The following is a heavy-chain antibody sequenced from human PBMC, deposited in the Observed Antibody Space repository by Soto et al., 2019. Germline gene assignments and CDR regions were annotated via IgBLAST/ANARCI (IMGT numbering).Heavy chain of an antibody. V-gene: IGHV4-34*01. J-gene: IGHJ6*01. Sequence: QVQLQQWGAGLLKPSETLSLTCAVYGGSFSGYYWSWIRQPPGKGLEWIGEINHSGSTNYNPSLKSRATITADTSKNQFSLKLSSMTAADTAVYYCARGSGYSSSWYHYYYGMDVW. CDR1: GGSFSGYY. D-gene: IGHD6-13*01. CDR3: ARGSGYSSSWYHYYYGMDV. CDR2: INHSGST.